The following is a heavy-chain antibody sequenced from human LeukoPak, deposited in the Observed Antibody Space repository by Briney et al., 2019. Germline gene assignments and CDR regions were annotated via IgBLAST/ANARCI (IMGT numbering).Heavy chain of an antibody. Sequence: GGSLRLSCAASGSIFSNAWMNWVRQAPGKGLEWVSSISSTSSYIYSADSVKGRFTISRDNAKNSLYLQMNSLRAEDTAVYYCARDDLGCSSTSCYFDYWGQGALVTVSS. CDR3: ARDDLGCSSTSCYFDY. CDR1: GSIFSNAW. V-gene: IGHV3-21*01. J-gene: IGHJ4*02. D-gene: IGHD2-2*01. CDR2: ISSTSSYI.